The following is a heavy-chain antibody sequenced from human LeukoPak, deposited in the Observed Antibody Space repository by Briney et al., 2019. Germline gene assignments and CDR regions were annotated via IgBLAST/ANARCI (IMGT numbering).Heavy chain of an antibody. CDR3: ASQTPSFNWFDP. V-gene: IGHV1-69*13. D-gene: IGHD3-16*02. Sequence: SVKVSCKASGGTFSSYAISWVRQAPGQGLEWMGGIIPIFGTANYAQKFQGRVTITADESASTAYMELSSLRSEDTAVYYCASQTPSFNWFDPWGQGTLVTVSS. CDR2: IIPIFGTA. J-gene: IGHJ5*02. CDR1: GGTFSSYA.